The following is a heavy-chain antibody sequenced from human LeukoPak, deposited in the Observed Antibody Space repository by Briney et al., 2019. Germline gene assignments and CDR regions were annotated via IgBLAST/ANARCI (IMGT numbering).Heavy chain of an antibody. J-gene: IGHJ4*02. CDR1: GFTFSSYW. CDR3: AKWKYSNSGIDDY. CDR2: IFNPGGAT. Sequence: GGSLRLSCAASGFTFSSYWMHWVRQAPGKGLVWVSRIFNPGGATAYVDSVKGRFTISRDNAENTLSLQMNSLRAEDTAVYYCAKWKYSNSGIDDYWGQGTLVTVSS. V-gene: IGHV3-74*01. D-gene: IGHD6-6*01.